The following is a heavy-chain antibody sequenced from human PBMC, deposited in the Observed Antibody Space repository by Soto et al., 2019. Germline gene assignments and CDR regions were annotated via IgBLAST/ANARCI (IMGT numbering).Heavy chain of an antibody. V-gene: IGHV3-23*01. CDR1: GFTFSSYA. D-gene: IGHD3-22*01. J-gene: IGHJ4*02. CDR2: ITISGGGT. Sequence: EVQLLESGGGLVQPGASLRLSCAASGFTFSSYAMSWVRQAPGKGLEWVSTITISGGGTYYADSMKGRFTIARDNSKNALYLQMNSLGAEDTAVYYCAKEPIGYFDYWGQGTLVTVSS. CDR3: AKEPIGYFDY.